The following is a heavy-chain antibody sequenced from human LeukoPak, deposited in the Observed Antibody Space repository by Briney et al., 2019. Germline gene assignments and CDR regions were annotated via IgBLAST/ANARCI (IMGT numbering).Heavy chain of an antibody. V-gene: IGHV1-46*01. CDR3: ARGSGYCDSNNCYKNYYGMDV. CDR2: INPSGGST. Sequence: ASVKVSCKASGYTFTRYYMHWVRQAPGQGLEWMGIINPSGGSTSYAQKFQGRVTMTWDTSTNTIYMELSSLRSEDTAVYYCARGSGYCDSNNCYKNYYGMDVWGQGTTVTVSS. J-gene: IGHJ6*02. CDR1: GYTFTRYY. D-gene: IGHD2/OR15-2a*01.